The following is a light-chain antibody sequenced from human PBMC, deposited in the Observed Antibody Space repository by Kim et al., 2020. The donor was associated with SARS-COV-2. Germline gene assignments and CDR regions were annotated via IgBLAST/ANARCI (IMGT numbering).Light chain of an antibody. CDR2: KAS. CDR3: QHCNSYWT. CDR1: QSISNW. J-gene: IGKJ1*01. Sequence: DIQMTQSPSTLSASVGDRVTITCRASQSISNWLAWYQQKPGKAPKLLIYKASSLESGVPSRYSGSGSGTEFTLTISSLQPEDFATYYCQHCNSYWTFGEGSKVGIK. V-gene: IGKV1-5*03.